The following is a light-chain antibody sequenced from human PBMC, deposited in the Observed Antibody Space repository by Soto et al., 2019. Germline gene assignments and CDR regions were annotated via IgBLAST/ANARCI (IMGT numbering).Light chain of an antibody. CDR1: SSNIGAGYD. J-gene: IGLJ2*01. CDR3: QSYDSSLSAAV. CDR2: ANT. Sequence: QPVLTQPPSVSGAPGQRVTISCTGSSSNIGAGYDVHWYQQPPGTAPKLLISANTNRPSGVPDRFSGSKSGTSASLAITGLQAEDEADYYCQSYDSSLSAAVFGGGTKVTVL. V-gene: IGLV1-40*01.